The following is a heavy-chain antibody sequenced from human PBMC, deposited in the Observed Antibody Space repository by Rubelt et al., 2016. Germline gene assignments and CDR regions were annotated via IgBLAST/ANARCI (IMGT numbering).Heavy chain of an antibody. CDR2: IYHSGST. CDR1: GGSISSSNW. CDR3: ARTTGSNWF. V-gene: IGHV4-4*02. Sequence: QVQLQESGPGLVKPSETLSLTCTVSGGSISSSNWWSWVRQPPGKGLEWIAEIYHSGSTNYNPSLKSRVPISVDTSKNQFSRRRRAGTAADPAVYYCARTTGSNWFWGQGTLVTVSS. J-gene: IGHJ4*02. D-gene: IGHD1-26*01.